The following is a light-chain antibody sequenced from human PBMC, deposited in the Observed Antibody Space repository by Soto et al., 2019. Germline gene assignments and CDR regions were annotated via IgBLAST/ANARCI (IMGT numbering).Light chain of an antibody. CDR3: CSYAGSYPWV. Sequence: QSALTQPRSVSGSPGQPVTISCTGTSSDVGGYNYVSWYQQHPGKAPKLMIHDVTERPSGVPDRFSGSKSGNTASLTISGLQAEDEADYYCCSYAGSYPWVFGGGTKLTVL. CDR1: SSDVGGYNY. CDR2: DVT. J-gene: IGLJ3*02. V-gene: IGLV2-11*01.